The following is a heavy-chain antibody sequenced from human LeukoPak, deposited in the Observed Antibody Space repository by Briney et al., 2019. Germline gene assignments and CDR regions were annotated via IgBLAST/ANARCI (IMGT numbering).Heavy chain of an antibody. V-gene: IGHV4-59*08. D-gene: IGHD1-26*01. CDR1: GGTINSYY. CDR3: ARRLRIEGGTRRGDALDM. Sequence: SETLSLTCTVSGGTINSYYWTWIRQPPGKGLEWIGYIYNSGSTNYNPSLKSRVTISTDTSKKQFSLRVSSVTAADTAVYYCARRLRIEGGTRRGDALDMWGQGTMVTVSS. CDR2: IYNSGST. J-gene: IGHJ3*02.